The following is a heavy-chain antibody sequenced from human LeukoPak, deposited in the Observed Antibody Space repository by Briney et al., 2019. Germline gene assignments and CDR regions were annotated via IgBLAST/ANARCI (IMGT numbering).Heavy chain of an antibody. V-gene: IGHV5-51*01. D-gene: IGHD6-13*01. Sequence: GESLKISCKGSGYSFTSYWIGWVRQMPGKGLEWMGIIYPGDSDTRYSPSFQGQVTISADKSISTAYLQWSSLKASDTAMYYCARYEASSSWYLGDYFDYWGQGTLVTVSS. CDR3: ARYEASSSWYLGDYFDY. CDR1: GYSFTSYW. J-gene: IGHJ4*02. CDR2: IYPGDSDT.